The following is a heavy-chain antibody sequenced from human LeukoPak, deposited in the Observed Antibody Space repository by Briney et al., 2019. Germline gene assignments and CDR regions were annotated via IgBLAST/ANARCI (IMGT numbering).Heavy chain of an antibody. CDR2: FDPEDGET. CDR3: ATDGISSGWYSAY. CDR1: GYTLTELS. Sequence: ASVKVSCKVSGYTLTELSMHWVRQAPGKGLEWMGGFDPEDGETIYAQKFQGRVTMTEDTSTDTAYMEPSSLRSEDTAVYYCATDGISSGWYSAYWGQGTLVTVSS. D-gene: IGHD6-19*01. V-gene: IGHV1-24*01. J-gene: IGHJ4*02.